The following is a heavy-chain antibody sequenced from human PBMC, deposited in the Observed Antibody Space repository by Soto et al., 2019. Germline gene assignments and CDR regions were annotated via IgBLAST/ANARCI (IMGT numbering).Heavy chain of an antibody. D-gene: IGHD4-17*01. J-gene: IGHJ6*03. CDR3: ARVPVTTYYYYYYMDV. CDR2: IYHSGST. V-gene: IGHV4-4*02. Sequence: PSETLSLTCAVSSGSISSSNWWSWVRQPPGKGLEWIGEIYHSGSTNYNPSLKSRVTISVDKSKNQFSLKLSSVTAADTAVYYCARVPVTTYYYYYYMDVWGKGTTVTVSS. CDR1: SGSISSSNW.